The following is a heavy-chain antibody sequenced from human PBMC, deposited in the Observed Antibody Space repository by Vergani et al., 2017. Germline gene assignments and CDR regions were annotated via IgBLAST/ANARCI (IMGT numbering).Heavy chain of an antibody. V-gene: IGHV4-39*07. J-gene: IGHJ4*02. Sequence: QLQLQESGPGLVKPSETLSLTCTVSGGSISSSSYYWGWIRQPPGKGLEWIGSIYYSGSTNYNPSLKSRVTISVDTSKNQFSLKLSSVTAADTAVYYCARGVYYDSSGYSADYFDYWGQGTLVTVSS. D-gene: IGHD3-22*01. CDR1: GGSISSSSYY. CDR3: ARGVYYDSSGYSADYFDY. CDR2: IYYSGST.